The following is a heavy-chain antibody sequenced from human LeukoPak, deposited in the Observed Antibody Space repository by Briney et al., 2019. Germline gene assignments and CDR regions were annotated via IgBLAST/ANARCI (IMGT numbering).Heavy chain of an antibody. J-gene: IGHJ2*01. Sequence: GGSLRLSCAASEFTFSDYCMSWIRQAPGKGLEWVSYVSSGSSTIYYADSVKGRFTISRDNTKNSLYPQMNSLRAEDTAVYYCARGESGSYYYWYFDLWGRGTLVTVSS. D-gene: IGHD1-26*01. CDR1: EFTFSDYC. CDR3: ARGESGSYYYWYFDL. V-gene: IGHV3-11*04. CDR2: VSSGSSTI.